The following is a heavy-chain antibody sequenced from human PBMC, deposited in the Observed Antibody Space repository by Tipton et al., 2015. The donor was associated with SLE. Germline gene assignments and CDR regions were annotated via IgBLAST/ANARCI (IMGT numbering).Heavy chain of an antibody. Sequence: QSGPEVRKPGASVTVSCKASGYTFTSYRITWARQAPGQGLEWMGWISGYNGNTNYAQKLQGRVTMTTDTSTSTAYMELRSLRSDDTAVYYCARLGDWDQYYYMDVWGKGTTVTVSS. CDR3: ARLGDWDQYYYMDV. J-gene: IGHJ6*03. V-gene: IGHV1-18*01. D-gene: IGHD3-16*01. CDR2: ISGYNGNT. CDR1: GYTFTSYR.